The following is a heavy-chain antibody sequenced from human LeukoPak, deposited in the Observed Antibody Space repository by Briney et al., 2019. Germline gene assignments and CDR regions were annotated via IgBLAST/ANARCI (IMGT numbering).Heavy chain of an antibody. D-gene: IGHD4-17*01. V-gene: IGHV1-69*06. J-gene: IGHJ4*02. Sequence: SVKVSCKASGGTFSSYAISWVRQAPGQGLEWMGGIIPIFGTANYAQKFQGRVTMTEDTSTDTAYMELSSLRSEDTAVYYCAPGHEYGLLDYWGQGTLVTVSS. CDR1: GGTFSSYA. CDR2: IIPIFGTA. CDR3: APGHEYGLLDY.